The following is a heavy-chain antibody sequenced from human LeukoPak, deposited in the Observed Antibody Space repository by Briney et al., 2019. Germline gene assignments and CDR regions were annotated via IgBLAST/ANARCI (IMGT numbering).Heavy chain of an antibody. CDR3: ATDRGRGGRMVRGVLFLYGMDV. J-gene: IGHJ6*02. CDR1: GYTVTELS. V-gene: IGHV1-24*01. CDR2: FDPEDGET. Sequence: ASVKVSCKVSGYTVTELSMHWVRQAPGKGLEWMGGFDPEDGETIYAQKFQGRVTMTEDTSTDTAYMELSSLRSEDTAVYYCATDRGRGGRMVRGVLFLYGMDVWGQGTTVTVSS. D-gene: IGHD3-10*01.